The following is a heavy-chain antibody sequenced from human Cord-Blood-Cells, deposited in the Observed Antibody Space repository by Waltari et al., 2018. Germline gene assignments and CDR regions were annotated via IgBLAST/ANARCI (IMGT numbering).Heavy chain of an antibody. CDR3: ARDNFGEYFDY. J-gene: IGHJ4*02. Sequence: EVQLVESGGGLVQPGGSLRLSCAASGFTFSSYWMSWFRQAPGKGLEWVANIKQDGSEKYYVDSVKGRFTISRDNAKNSLYLQMNSLRAEDTAVYYCARDNFGEYFDYWGQGTLVTVSS. V-gene: IGHV3-7*01. D-gene: IGHD3-10*01. CDR1: GFTFSSYW. CDR2: IKQDGSEK.